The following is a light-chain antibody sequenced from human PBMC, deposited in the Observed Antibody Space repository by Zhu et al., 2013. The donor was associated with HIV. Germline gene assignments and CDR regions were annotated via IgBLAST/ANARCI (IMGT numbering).Light chain of an antibody. CDR2: GAS. CDR1: QSVSRD. V-gene: IGKV3-15*01. J-gene: IGKJ1*01. Sequence: EIVMTQSPATLSVSPGERATLSCRASQSVSRDLAWYQQKKPGQAPRLLISGASSRATGVPARFSGTGSETEFTLTITSLQSEDFAVYYCQQYNNWPRTFGQGTKVEIK. CDR3: QQYNNWPRT.